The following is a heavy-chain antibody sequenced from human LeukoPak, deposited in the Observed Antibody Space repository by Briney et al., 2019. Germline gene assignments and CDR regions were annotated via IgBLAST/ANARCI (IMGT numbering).Heavy chain of an antibody. CDR1: GFTFSSYW. J-gene: IGHJ5*02. V-gene: IGHV3-7*01. D-gene: IGHD3-10*01. CDR2: IKQDGSEK. CDR3: ARRPYYYGSGSYNWFDP. Sequence: PGVSLRLSCAASGFTFSSYWMSWVRQAPGKGLEWVANIKQDGSEKYYVDSVKGRFTISRDNAKNSLYLQMNSLRAEDTAVYYCARRPYYYGSGSYNWFDPWGQGTLVTVSS.